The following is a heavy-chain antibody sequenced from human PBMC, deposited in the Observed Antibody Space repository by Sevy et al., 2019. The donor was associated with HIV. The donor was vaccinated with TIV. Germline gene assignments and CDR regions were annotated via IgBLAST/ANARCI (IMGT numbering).Heavy chain of an antibody. D-gene: IGHD2-8*02. CDR2: ISGRGGSE. CDR1: GFTFNKHG. Sequence: GGSLRLSCAASGFTFNKHGMNWVRQAPGKGLEWVSSISGRGGSEYYEDSVKGRFTVSRDNSKDTLLLQMNGLRAEETAVYYCAKDRVVLYPPDQGSFDIWGQGTMVTVSS. CDR3: AKDRVVLYPPDQGSFDI. J-gene: IGHJ3*02. V-gene: IGHV3-23*01.